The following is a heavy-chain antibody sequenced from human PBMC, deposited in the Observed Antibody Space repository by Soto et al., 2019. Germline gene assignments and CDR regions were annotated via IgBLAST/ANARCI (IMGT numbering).Heavy chain of an antibody. Sequence: ASVRVSCKASGYTFTSYGISWVRQAPGQGLEWMGWISAYNGNTNYAQKLQGRVTMTTDTSTSTAYMELRSLSSADTAVYYCSRDGQWSTMIVVRGDAFDIWGQGTMGTVSS. CDR1: GYTFTSYG. CDR2: ISAYNGNT. D-gene: IGHD3-22*01. V-gene: IGHV1-18*01. J-gene: IGHJ3*02. CDR3: SRDGQWSTMIVVRGDAFDI.